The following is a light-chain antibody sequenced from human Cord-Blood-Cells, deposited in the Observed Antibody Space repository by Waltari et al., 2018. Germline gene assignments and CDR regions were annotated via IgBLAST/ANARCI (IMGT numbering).Light chain of an antibody. J-gene: IGLJ2*01. CDR3: AAWDDSLNGVV. CDR1: SSNIGSNT. CDR2: SNN. V-gene: IGLV1-44*01. Sequence: QSVLTQPPSASGTPGQRVTISCSGSSSNIGSNTVNWYQQIPGTAPKLLIYSNNQRPSEVPDRFSGSKYGSSASLAISGLQYEDEADYYCAAWDDSLNGVVFGGGTKLTVL.